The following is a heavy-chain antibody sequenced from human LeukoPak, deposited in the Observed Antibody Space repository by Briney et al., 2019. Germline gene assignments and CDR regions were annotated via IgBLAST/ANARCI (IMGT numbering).Heavy chain of an antibody. CDR1: GGSISSSNW. Sequence: PSETLSLTCAVSGGSISSSNWWSWVRQPPGKGLEWIGEIYHSGSTNYNPSLKSRVTISVDTSKNQFSLKLSSVTAADTAVYYCASAGFDSNLDYWGQGTLVTVSS. J-gene: IGHJ4*02. D-gene: IGHD3-10*01. CDR2: IYHSGST. CDR3: ASAGFDSNLDY. V-gene: IGHV4-4*02.